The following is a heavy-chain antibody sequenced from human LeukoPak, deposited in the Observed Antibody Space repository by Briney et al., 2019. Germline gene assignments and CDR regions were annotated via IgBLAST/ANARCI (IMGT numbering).Heavy chain of an antibody. J-gene: IGHJ3*02. CDR3: ARGPQWWELLRLGAFDI. CDR1: GFTFSSYW. CDR2: INSDGSST. Sequence: PGGSLRLSCAASGFTFSSYWMHWVRQAPGKGLVWVSRINSDGSSTSYADSVKGRFTISRDNAKNTLYLQMNSLRAEDTAVYYCARGPQWWELLRLGAFDIWGQGTMVTVSS. V-gene: IGHV3-74*01. D-gene: IGHD1-26*01.